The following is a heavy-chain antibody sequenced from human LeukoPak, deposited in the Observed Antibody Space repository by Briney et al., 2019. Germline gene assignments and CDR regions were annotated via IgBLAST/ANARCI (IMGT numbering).Heavy chain of an antibody. D-gene: IGHD3-10*01. J-gene: IGHJ5*02. CDR1: GGSFSGYY. CDR2: INHSGST. V-gene: IGHV4-34*01. Sequence: SETLSLTCAVCGGSFSGYYWSWIRQPPGKGLEWIGEINHSGSTNYNSSLKSRVTISVDTSKNQFSLKLSSVTAADTAVYYCARAPPRYYYGSSNWFDPWGQGTLVTVSS. CDR3: ARAPPRYYYGSSNWFDP.